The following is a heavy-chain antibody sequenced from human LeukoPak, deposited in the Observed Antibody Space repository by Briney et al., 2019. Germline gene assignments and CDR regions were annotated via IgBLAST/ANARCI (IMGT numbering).Heavy chain of an antibody. J-gene: IGHJ4*02. CDR1: GFTFRSYW. CDR2: IKQEGSEK. Sequence: GGSLRLSCAASGFTFRSYWMSWVRQALGKGLEFVANIKQEGSEKYYVDSVRGRFTISRDNAKNSLYLQMNGLRAEDTAVYYCAANGGPFDFWGQGTLVTVSA. CDR3: AANGGPFDF. D-gene: IGHD4-23*01. V-gene: IGHV3-7*05.